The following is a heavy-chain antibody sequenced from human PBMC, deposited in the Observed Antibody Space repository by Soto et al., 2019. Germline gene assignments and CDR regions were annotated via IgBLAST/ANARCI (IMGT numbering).Heavy chain of an antibody. D-gene: IGHD3-3*01. Sequence: EVQLLESGGGLVQPGGSLRLSCAASGFTFSSYAMTWVRQAPGKGLEWVSGISGRGGSTYHADSVKGRFTISRDNSRNTLYWQMNRLRAEDTARCYCAKDGAKDDFWTADWYFDLWGRGTLVTVSS. CDR2: ISGRGGST. V-gene: IGHV3-23*01. J-gene: IGHJ2*01. CDR3: AKDGAKDDFWTADWYFDL. CDR1: GFTFSSYA.